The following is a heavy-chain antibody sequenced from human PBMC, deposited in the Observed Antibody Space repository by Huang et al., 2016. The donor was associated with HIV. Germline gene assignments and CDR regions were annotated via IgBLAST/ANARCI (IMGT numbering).Heavy chain of an antibody. V-gene: IGHV3-74*01. J-gene: IGHJ6*03. Sequence: EVQLVESGGGLVQPGGSLRLSCAASGFTFRNHWRHWVRQAPGKGRGWVSRINSDGSDTSHADSVKVRFTISRDNAQNTVHLHMNSLRAEDTAVYFCAKNPSITAVDSDYYYYYMDVWGKGTTVTVS. D-gene: IGHD6-13*01. CDR2: INSDGSDT. CDR1: GFTFRNHW. CDR3: AKNPSITAVDSDYYYYYMDV.